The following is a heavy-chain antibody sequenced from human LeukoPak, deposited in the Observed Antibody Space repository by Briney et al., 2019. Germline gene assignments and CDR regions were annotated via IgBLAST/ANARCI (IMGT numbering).Heavy chain of an antibody. CDR3: ARGHPMYCSSTSCYRLVYFDY. CDR2: INHSGST. D-gene: IGHD2-2*02. Sequence: SETLSLTYAVYGGSFSGYYWSWIRQPPGKGLEWIGEINHSGSTNYNPSLKSRVTISVDTSKNQFSLKLSSVTAADTAVYYCARGHPMYCSSTSCYRLVYFDYWGQGTLVTVSS. CDR1: GGSFSGYY. J-gene: IGHJ4*02. V-gene: IGHV4-34*01.